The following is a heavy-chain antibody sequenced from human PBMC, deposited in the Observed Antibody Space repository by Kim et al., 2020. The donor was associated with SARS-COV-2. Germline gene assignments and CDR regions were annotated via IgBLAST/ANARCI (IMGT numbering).Heavy chain of an antibody. CDR1: GGSISSGGYY. D-gene: IGHD3-22*01. CDR3: ASSHYYDSSGSEQTFDY. V-gene: IGHV4-31*03. Sequence: SETLSLTCTVSGGSISSGGYYWSWIRQHPGKGLEWIGYIYYSGSTYYNPSLKSRVTISVDTSKNQFSLKLSSVTAADTAVYYCASSHYYDSSGSEQTFDYWGQGTLVTVSS. CDR2: IYYSGST. J-gene: IGHJ4*02.